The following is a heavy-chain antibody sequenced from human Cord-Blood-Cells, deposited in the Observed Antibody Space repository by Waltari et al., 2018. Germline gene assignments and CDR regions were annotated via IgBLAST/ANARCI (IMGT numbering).Heavy chain of an antibody. CDR1: GSTFGDYA. CDR3: TRNLVVVPAVHYYYYYYMDV. J-gene: IGHJ6*03. Sequence: EVQLVESGGGLVKPGRSLRLSCTASGSTFGDYAMSWFRQAPGKGLEWVGFIRSKAYGGTTEYAAAVKGRFTISRDDSKSIDYLQMNIVKTGDTGVYYCTRNLVVVPAVHYYYYYYMDVWGKGTTVTVSS. D-gene: IGHD2-2*01. CDR2: IRSKAYGGTT. V-gene: IGHV3-49*05.